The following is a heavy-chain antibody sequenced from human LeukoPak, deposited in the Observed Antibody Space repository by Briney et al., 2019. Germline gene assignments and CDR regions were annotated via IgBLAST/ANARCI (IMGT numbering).Heavy chain of an antibody. CDR3: ARDRYCTNGVCYDMDV. V-gene: IGHV3-7*01. CDR1: GFTFSSYW. D-gene: IGHD2-8*01. CDR2: IKQDGSEK. J-gene: IGHJ6*03. Sequence: TGGSLRLSCAASGFTFSSYWMSWVRQAPGKGLEWVANIKQDGSEKYYVDSVKGRFTISRDNAKNSLYLQMNSLRAEDTAVYYCARDRYCTNGVCYDMDVWGKGTTVTVSS.